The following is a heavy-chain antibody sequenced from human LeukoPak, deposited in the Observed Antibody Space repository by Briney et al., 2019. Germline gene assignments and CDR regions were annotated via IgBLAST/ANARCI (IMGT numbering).Heavy chain of an antibody. V-gene: IGHV3-30*03. CDR1: GFTFSSYS. Sequence: GGSLRLSCAASGFTFSSYSMNWVRQAPGKGLEWVAVISYDGSNKYYADSVKGRFTISRDNSKNTLYLQMNSLRAEDTAVYYCARGLRLGEPPYDYWGQGTLVTVSS. CDR2: ISYDGSNK. CDR3: ARGLRLGEPPYDY. D-gene: IGHD3-16*01. J-gene: IGHJ4*02.